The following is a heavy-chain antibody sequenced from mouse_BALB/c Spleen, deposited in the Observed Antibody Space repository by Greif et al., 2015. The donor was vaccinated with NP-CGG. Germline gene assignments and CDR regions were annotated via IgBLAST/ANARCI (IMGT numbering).Heavy chain of an antibody. J-gene: IGHJ1*01. CDR3: ARDYDYWYFDV. CDR1: GSTGVRSW. V-gene: IGHV1-7*01. Sequence: QVQLQQPGAELAKPGASVKMSCKASGSTGVRSWLPWVKQRPGKGLEWIGYINPRXGSTEYTQKFKDKATLTADKSSSTAYMKLSSLTSEDSAVYYCARDYDYWYFDVWGAGTTVTVSS. CDR2: INPRXGST. D-gene: IGHD2-4*01.